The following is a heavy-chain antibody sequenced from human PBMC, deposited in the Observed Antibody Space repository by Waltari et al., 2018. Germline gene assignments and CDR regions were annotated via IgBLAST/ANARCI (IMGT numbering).Heavy chain of an antibody. Sequence: QVQLVQSGAEVKKPGSSVKVSCKASGGTFSSSAISWVRQAPGQGLEWMGGIIPIFGTANYAQKFQGRVTITADESTSTAYMELSSLRSEDTAVYYCARGDYDILTGSSYYYMDVWGKGTTVTVSS. CDR1: GGTFSSSA. J-gene: IGHJ6*03. CDR2: IIPIFGTA. V-gene: IGHV1-69*12. CDR3: ARGDYDILTGSSYYYMDV. D-gene: IGHD3-9*01.